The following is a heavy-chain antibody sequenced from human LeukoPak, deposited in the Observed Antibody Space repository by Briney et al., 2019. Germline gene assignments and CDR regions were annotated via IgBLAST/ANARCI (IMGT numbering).Heavy chain of an antibody. V-gene: IGHV1-69*13. CDR2: IIPIFGTA. CDR1: GGTFSSYA. J-gene: IGHJ5*02. D-gene: IGHD3-22*01. Sequence: SVKVSCKASGGTFSSYAISWVRQAPGQGLEWMGGIIPIFGTANYAQKFQGRVTITADESTSTAYMELSSLRSEDTAVYYCASGGDYYDSSGYSNWFDPWGQGTLVTVSS. CDR3: ASGGDYYDSSGYSNWFDP.